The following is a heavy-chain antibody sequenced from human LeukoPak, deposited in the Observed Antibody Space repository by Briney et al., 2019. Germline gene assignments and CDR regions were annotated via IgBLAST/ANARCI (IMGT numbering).Heavy chain of an antibody. CDR2: ISWNSGSI. Sequence: GGSLRLSCAASGFTFDDYAMHWVRQAPGKGLEWVSGISWNSGSIGYADSVKGRFTISRDNAKNSLYLQMNSLRAEDTALYYFAKGRVRWLVSYGMDVWGQGTTVTVSS. CDR1: GFTFDDYA. CDR3: AKGRVRWLVSYGMDV. V-gene: IGHV3-9*01. D-gene: IGHD6-19*01. J-gene: IGHJ6*02.